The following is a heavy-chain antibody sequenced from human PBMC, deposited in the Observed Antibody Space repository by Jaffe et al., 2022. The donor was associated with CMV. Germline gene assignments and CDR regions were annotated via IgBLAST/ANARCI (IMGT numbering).Heavy chain of an antibody. CDR2: IYYSGST. D-gene: IGHD3-10*01. Sequence: QVQLQESGPGLVKPSETLSLTCTVSGGSISSYYWSWIRQPPGKGLEWIGYIYYSGSTNYNPSLKSRVTISVDTSKNQFSLKLSSVTAADTAVYYCARGSGINSYYYYYMDVWGKGTTVTVSS. V-gene: IGHV4-59*08. CDR3: ARGSGINSYYYYYMDV. CDR1: GGSISSYY. J-gene: IGHJ6*03.